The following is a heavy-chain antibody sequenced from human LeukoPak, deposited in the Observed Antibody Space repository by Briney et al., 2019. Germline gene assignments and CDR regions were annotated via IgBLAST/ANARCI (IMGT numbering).Heavy chain of an antibody. D-gene: IGHD3-10*01. CDR3: ARQILWFGELLFNYYYYMDV. V-gene: IGHV4-39*01. CDR1: GGSISSSSYY. J-gene: IGHJ6*03. CDR2: IYYSGST. Sequence: PSETLSLTCTVSGGSISSSSYYWGWIRQPPGKGLEWMGSIYYSGSTYYNPSLKSRVTISVDTSKNQFSLKLSSVTAADTAVYYCARQILWFGELLFNYYYYMDVWGKGTTVTVSS.